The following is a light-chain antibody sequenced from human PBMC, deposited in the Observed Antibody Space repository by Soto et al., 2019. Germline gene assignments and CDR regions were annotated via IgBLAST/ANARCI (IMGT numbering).Light chain of an antibody. J-gene: IGKJ5*01. CDR2: GAS. Sequence: EIVMTQSPATLSVSPGERATLSCRASQSISNNLAWYQQKPGQAPRLLIYGASTRATGFPDRFSGSGSGTEFTLTISSLHSEDFAVYYCRQYYDWPITFGQGTRLDIK. V-gene: IGKV3-15*01. CDR1: QSISNN. CDR3: RQYYDWPIT.